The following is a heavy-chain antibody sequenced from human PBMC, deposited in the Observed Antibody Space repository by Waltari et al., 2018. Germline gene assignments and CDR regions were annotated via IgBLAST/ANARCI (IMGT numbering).Heavy chain of an antibody. CDR1: GYGLTSYW. Sequence: EVQLVQSGAEVKKPGESLKISCRGSGYGLTSYWIGWVRQMPGKALEWMGFTYPGDSDTRYSPSFQGQVTISADKSISTAYLQWSSLKASDTAMYYCARRSGGAFMTTYVRAFDIWGQGTMVTVSS. J-gene: IGHJ3*02. CDR2: TYPGDSDT. D-gene: IGHD3-16*01. CDR3: ARRSGGAFMTTYVRAFDI. V-gene: IGHV5-51*01.